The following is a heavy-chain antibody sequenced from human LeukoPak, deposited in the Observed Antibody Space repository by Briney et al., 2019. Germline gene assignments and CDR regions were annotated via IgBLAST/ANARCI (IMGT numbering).Heavy chain of an antibody. Sequence: GGSLRLSCAASGFTFSSNAMSWVRQAPGKGLGWVSGIGSSAGSIHYADSVKGRFTISRDNSKNTLYLGMNSLRAEDTAVYYCVKDLHFWSAGDYWGQGTLVTVSS. CDR2: IGSSAGSI. CDR1: GFTFSSNA. CDR3: VKDLHFWSAGDY. D-gene: IGHD3-3*02. J-gene: IGHJ4*02. V-gene: IGHV3-23*01.